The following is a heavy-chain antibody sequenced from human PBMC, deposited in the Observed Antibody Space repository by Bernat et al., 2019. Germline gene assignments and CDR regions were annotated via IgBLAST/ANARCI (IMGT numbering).Heavy chain of an antibody. CDR1: GDSVSSNSAA. CDR3: ARERADVVVVVAASNWFDP. CDR2: TYYRSKWYN. V-gene: IGHV6-1*01. Sequence: QVQLQQSGPGLVKPSQTLSLTCAISGDSVSSNSAAWNWIRQSPSRGLEWLGRTYYRSKWYNDYAVSVKSRITINPDTSKNQCSLQLNSVTPEDTAVYYCARERADVVVVVAASNWFDPWGQGTLVTVSS. J-gene: IGHJ5*02. D-gene: IGHD2-15*01.